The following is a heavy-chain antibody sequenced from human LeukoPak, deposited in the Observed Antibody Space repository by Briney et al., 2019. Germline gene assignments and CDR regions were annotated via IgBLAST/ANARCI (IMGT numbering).Heavy chain of an antibody. CDR2: ISSSSSYI. V-gene: IGHV3-21*01. CDR1: GFTFSSYS. D-gene: IGHD3-22*01. Sequence: GGSLRLSCAASGFTFSSYSMNWVRQAPGKGLEWVSSISSSSSYIYYADSVKGRFTISRDNAKNSLYLEMNSLRAEDTAVYYCVRDGGYYDSSGYYPSYYYYGMDVWGQGTTVTVSS. CDR3: VRDGGYYDSSGYYPSYYYYGMDV. J-gene: IGHJ6*02.